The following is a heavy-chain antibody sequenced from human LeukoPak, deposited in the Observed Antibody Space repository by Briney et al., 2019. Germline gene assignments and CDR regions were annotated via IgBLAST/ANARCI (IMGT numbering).Heavy chain of an antibody. CDR2: IYTSGST. D-gene: IGHD3-3*01. CDR1: GGSISSGGYY. J-gene: IGHJ4*02. CDR3: ARSSYYDFWSGYYYFDY. Sequence: SETLSLTCTVSGGSISSGGYYWSWIRQPAGKGLEWIGRIYTSGSTNYNPSLKSRVTMSVDTSKNQFSLKLSFVTAADTAVYYCARSSYYDFWSGYYYFDYWGQGTLVTVSS. V-gene: IGHV4-61*02.